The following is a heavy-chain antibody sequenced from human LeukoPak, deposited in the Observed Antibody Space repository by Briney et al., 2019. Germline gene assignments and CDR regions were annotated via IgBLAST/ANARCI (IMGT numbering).Heavy chain of an antibody. CDR1: GGSFSGYY. J-gene: IGHJ4*02. CDR2: IFYTGNT. V-gene: IGHV4-34*12. D-gene: IGHD6-13*01. CDR3: ARSSRSWSTFDY. Sequence: PSETLSLTCAVYGGSFSGYYWGWIRQPPGKGLEWIGNIFYTGNTYYNPSLKSRVTISIDTSKSQFSLKLSSVTAADTAVYYCARSSRSWSTFDYWGQGTLVTVSS.